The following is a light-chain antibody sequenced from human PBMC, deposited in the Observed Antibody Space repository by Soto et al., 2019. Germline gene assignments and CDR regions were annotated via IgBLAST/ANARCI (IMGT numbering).Light chain of an antibody. Sequence: DIQMTQPPSTLSGSVGDRVTITCRASQTISSWLAWYQQKPGKAPKLLIYKASTLKSGVPSRFSSSGSGTDFTLTITYLQPEDFATYYCQQANSFPWTFGQGTKVDIK. CDR3: QQANSFPWT. CDR2: KAS. J-gene: IGKJ1*01. V-gene: IGKV1-5*03. CDR1: QTISSW.